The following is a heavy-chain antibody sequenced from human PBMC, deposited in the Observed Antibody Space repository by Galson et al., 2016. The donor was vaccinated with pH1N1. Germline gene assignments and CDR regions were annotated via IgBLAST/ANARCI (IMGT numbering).Heavy chain of an antibody. CDR1: GFTFRSYA. Sequence: SLRLSCAASGFTFRSYAMNWVRQAPGKGLEWVSAISGSGGAAYYADSGRGRFTISRDNSKNTLYVQMNSLRAEDTAIYYCAKDITIGTANFFDAWGQGMLATVSS. CDR2: ISGSGGAA. J-gene: IGHJ5*02. V-gene: IGHV3-23*01. D-gene: IGHD1-1*01. CDR3: AKDITIGTANFFDA.